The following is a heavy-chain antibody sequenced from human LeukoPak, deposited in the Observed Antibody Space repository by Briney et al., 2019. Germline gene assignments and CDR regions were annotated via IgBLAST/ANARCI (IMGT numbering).Heavy chain of an antibody. CDR3: AREGSGWYSPWFDP. J-gene: IGHJ5*02. CDR2: ISYDGSNK. CDR1: GFTFSSYA. D-gene: IGHD6-19*01. Sequence: PGGSLRLSCAASGFTFSSYAMHWVRQAPGKGLEWVAVISYDGSNKYYADSVKGRFTISRDNSKNTLYLQMNSLRAEDTAVYYCAREGSGWYSPWFDPWGQGTLVTVSS. V-gene: IGHV3-30*04.